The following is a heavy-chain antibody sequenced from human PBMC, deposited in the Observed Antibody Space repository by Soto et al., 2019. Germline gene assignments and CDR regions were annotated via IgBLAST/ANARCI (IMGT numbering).Heavy chain of an antibody. CDR1: GFTFSTYN. D-gene: IGHD2-2*01. CDR3: ATTSRDGLNNHYYCYGMGV. J-gene: IGHJ6*02. V-gene: IGHV3-21*01. CDR2: ISSSSSYI. Sequence: EVQLVESGGGLVKPGGSLRLSCAASGFTFSTYNMNWVRQAPGKGLEWVSSISSSSSYIYYADSVKGRFTISGDNAKNXLXXERNSWGDEGTDVYYCATTSRDGLNNHYYCYGMGVWGQGTAVTVSS.